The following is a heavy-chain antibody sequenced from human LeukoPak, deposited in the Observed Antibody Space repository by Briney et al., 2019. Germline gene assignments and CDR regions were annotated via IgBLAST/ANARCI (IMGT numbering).Heavy chain of an antibody. CDR1: GYTFTGYY. J-gene: IGHJ4*02. CDR2: INPNSGGT. CDR3: ARDYWCSGGSCLPNFDY. D-gene: IGHD2-15*01. V-gene: IGHV1-2*02. Sequence: ASVKVSCKASGYTFTGYYMHWVRQAPGQGLEWMGWINPNSGGTNYAQKFQGRVTMTRDTSISTAYMELSRLRSDDTAVYYCARDYWCSGGSCLPNFDYWGQGTLVTVSS.